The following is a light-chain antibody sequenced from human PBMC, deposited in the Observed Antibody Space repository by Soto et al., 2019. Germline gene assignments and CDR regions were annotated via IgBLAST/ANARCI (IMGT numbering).Light chain of an antibody. V-gene: IGKV1-5*01. CDR2: DAS. Sequence: DIQMTQSPSTRSASVGDRVTITCRASQSISSWLAWYQQKPGKAPKLLIYDASSLESGVPSRFSGSGSRTEFSLTISSLQPDDFATYYCQQYNSYLYTFGQGPK. CDR1: QSISSW. CDR3: QQYNSYLYT. J-gene: IGKJ2*01.